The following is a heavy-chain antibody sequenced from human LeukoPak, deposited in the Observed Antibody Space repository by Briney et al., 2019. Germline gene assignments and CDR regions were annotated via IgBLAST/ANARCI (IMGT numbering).Heavy chain of an antibody. Sequence: ASVKVSCKASGYTFTSYDINWVRQATGQGLEWMGWMNPNSGNTGYAQKFQGRVTITRNISISTAYMELSSLRSEDTAVYYCARAHGDYRYFDLWGRGTLVTVSS. V-gene: IGHV1-8*03. D-gene: IGHD4-17*01. CDR2: MNPNSGNT. J-gene: IGHJ2*01. CDR3: ARAHGDYRYFDL. CDR1: GYTFTSYD.